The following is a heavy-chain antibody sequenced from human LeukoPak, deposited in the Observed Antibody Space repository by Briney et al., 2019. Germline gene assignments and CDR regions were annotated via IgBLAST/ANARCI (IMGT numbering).Heavy chain of an antibody. Sequence: PGGSLRLSCAASGFTFSTYWMNWFRQTPGKGLEWVAKIKADGGEKDHVASVKGRFTISRDNAKNTLNLQMNSLRAEDTAVYYCARDLGQYYDTSDNWFDPWGQGTLVTVSS. D-gene: IGHD3-22*01. CDR2: IKADGGEK. V-gene: IGHV3-7*01. CDR3: ARDLGQYYDTSDNWFDP. J-gene: IGHJ5*02. CDR1: GFTFSTYW.